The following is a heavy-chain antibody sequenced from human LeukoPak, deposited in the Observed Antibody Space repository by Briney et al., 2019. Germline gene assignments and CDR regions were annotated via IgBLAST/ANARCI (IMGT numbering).Heavy chain of an antibody. Sequence: GGSLRLSCAASGFTFSTYSMNWVRQAPGKGLQWLSYISSTSSTIYYADSVKGRFTISRDNAKNSLYLQMNSLRAEDTAVYYCARGRRIAAAGLYYFDYWGQGTLVTVSS. CDR1: GFTFSTYS. D-gene: IGHD6-13*01. J-gene: IGHJ4*02. CDR2: ISSTSSTI. V-gene: IGHV3-48*04. CDR3: ARGRRIAAAGLYYFDY.